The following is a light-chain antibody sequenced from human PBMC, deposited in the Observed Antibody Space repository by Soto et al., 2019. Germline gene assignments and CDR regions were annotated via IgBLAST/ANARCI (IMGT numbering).Light chain of an antibody. CDR2: DAS. CDR3: QQYYSYWT. CDR1: QTISNW. V-gene: IGKV1-5*01. Sequence: DIQMTQSPSTLSASVGDRVTITCRASQTISNWLAWYQQKPGKAPKLLIYDASSLEGGVPSRFSGSGSGTEFPLTLSSRQPDDFATYYCQQYYSYWTFGQGTKVEIK. J-gene: IGKJ1*01.